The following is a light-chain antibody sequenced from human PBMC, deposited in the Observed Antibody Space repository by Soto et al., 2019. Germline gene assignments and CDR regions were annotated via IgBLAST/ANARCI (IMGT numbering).Light chain of an antibody. Sequence: EIVMTQSPATLSVSPGERATLSCRASQSVSSNLAWYQQKPGQAPRLLIYGASTRATGIPARFSGSGSGTEVTLNVSSLQSEDFAVYFCQQYSNWPLWTFGQGTKVEIK. CDR1: QSVSSN. V-gene: IGKV3-15*01. J-gene: IGKJ1*01. CDR3: QQYSNWPLWT. CDR2: GAS.